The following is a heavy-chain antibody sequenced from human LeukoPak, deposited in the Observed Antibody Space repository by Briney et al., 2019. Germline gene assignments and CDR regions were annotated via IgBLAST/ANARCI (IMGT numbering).Heavy chain of an antibody. V-gene: IGHV3-33*01. CDR1: GFTFSSYG. J-gene: IGHJ6*02. D-gene: IGHD1-26*01. Sequence: PRESLRLSCAASGFTFSSYGMHWVRQAPGKGLEWVAVTWYDGSNKYYADSVKGRFTISRDNSKNTLYLQMNSLRAEDTAVYYCARDVIVGATPNYCGMDVWGQGTTVT. CDR3: ARDVIVGATPNYCGMDV. CDR2: TWYDGSNK.